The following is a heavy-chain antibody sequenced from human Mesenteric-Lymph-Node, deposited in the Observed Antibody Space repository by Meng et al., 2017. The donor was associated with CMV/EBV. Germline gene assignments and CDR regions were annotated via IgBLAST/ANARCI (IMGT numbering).Heavy chain of an antibody. J-gene: IGHJ5*02. Sequence: GSLRLSCGVYYGSFSGYYWSWIRQSPGKGLEWIGEINHSGNTNYNPSLKSRVTISVDTSKNEVSLKVGSVTAADTAVYYCARTRKGAILPRSPHWFDPWGQGTLVTVSS. CDR1: YGSFSGYY. V-gene: IGHV4-34*01. CDR3: ARTRKGAILPRSPHWFDP. CDR2: INHSGNT. D-gene: IGHD1-26*01.